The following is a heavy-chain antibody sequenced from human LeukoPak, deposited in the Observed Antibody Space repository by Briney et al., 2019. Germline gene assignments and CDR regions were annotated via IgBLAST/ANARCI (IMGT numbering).Heavy chain of an antibody. CDR1: GGSFSGYY. V-gene: IGHV4-34*01. D-gene: IGHD2-2*01. Sequence: SETLSLTCAVYGGSFSGYYWSWIRQPPGKGLEWIGEINQSGSTNYNPSLKSRVTISVDTSKNQFSLKLSSVTAADTAVYYCARGRGYCSSTSCYYIDYWGQGTLVTVSS. CDR2: INQSGST. J-gene: IGHJ4*02. CDR3: ARGRGYCSSTSCYYIDY.